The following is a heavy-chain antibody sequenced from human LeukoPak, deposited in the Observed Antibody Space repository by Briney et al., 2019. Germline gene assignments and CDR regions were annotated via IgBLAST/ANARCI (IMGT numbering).Heavy chain of an antibody. V-gene: IGHV3-23*01. D-gene: IGHD2-2*02. J-gene: IGHJ4*02. CDR2: ISGSGGST. CDR3: AKDRNVGIVVVPAAIPQAPFDY. CDR1: GFTFSSYA. Sequence: RPGGSLRLSCAASGFTFSSYAVSWVRQAPGKGLEWVSAISGSGGSTYYADSVKGRFTISRDNSKNTLYLQMNSLRAEDTAVYYCAKDRNVGIVVVPAAIPQAPFDYWGQGTLVTVSS.